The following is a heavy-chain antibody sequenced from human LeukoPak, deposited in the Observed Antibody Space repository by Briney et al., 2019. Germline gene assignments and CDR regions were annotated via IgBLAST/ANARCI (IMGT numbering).Heavy chain of an antibody. J-gene: IGHJ6*02. CDR2: IIPILGIA. Sequence: ASVKVSCKASGGTFSSYAISWVRQAPGQGLEWMGRIIPILGIANYAQKFQGRVTITADKSASTAYMGLSSLRSEDTAVYYCAREALRYFDWSIDDYYYYYGMDVWGQGTTVTVSS. V-gene: IGHV1-69*04. CDR3: AREALRYFDWSIDDYYYYYGMDV. CDR1: GGTFSSYA. D-gene: IGHD3-9*01.